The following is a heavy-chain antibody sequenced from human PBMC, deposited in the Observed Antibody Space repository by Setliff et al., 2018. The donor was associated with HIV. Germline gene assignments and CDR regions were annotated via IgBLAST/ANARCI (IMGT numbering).Heavy chain of an antibody. CDR1: GFSFNNYY. V-gene: IGHV3-7*01. J-gene: IGHJ3*02. CDR2: IKSDGTEK. D-gene: IGHD2-15*01. Sequence: PGGSLRLSCIASGFSFNNYYMTWVRQAPGKGLEWVGNIKSDGTEKNYADSVRGRFTISRDNTKNSLYLQMDGLRAEDTAVYYCAREMGSTHQAFDIWGQGTMVTVSS. CDR3: AREMGSTHQAFDI.